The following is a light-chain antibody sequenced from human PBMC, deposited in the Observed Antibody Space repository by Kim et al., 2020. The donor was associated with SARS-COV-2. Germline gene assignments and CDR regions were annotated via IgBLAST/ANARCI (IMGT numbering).Light chain of an antibody. J-gene: IGKJ4*01. CDR3: QQRNSWPLT. Sequence: SPGERATLACRASQSISSSHLAWYQQKPGQAPRLLIYAASNRATGTPARFSGSGSGTDFTLTISSLEPEDFAVYHCQQRNSWPLTFGGGTKVEIK. CDR2: AAS. V-gene: IGKV3-11*01. CDR1: QSISSSH.